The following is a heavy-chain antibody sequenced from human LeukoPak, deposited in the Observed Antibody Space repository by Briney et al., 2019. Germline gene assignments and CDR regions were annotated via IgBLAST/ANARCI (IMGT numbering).Heavy chain of an antibody. V-gene: IGHV1-46*01. Sequence: ASVKVSCKASGYTFTSYYMHWVRQAPGQGLEWMGIINPSGGSTSYAQKFQGRVTITADESTSTAYMELSSLRSEDTAVYYCASPVQTYYDILTGYPLSTYYGMDVWGQGTTVTVSS. CDR1: GYTFTSYY. CDR2: INPSGGST. J-gene: IGHJ6*02. CDR3: ASPVQTYYDILTGYPLSTYYGMDV. D-gene: IGHD3-9*01.